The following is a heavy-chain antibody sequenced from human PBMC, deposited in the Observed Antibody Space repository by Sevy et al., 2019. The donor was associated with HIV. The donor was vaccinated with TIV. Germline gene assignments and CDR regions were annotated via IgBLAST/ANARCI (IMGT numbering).Heavy chain of an antibody. CDR1: GFTFDDYA. CDR3: TRGKGAQSLFDY. Sequence: GGSLRLSCTGSGFTFDDYAMSWVRQAPGKGLEWVAFLKHKAYGGTLDYAASVKGRFSISMDDSKGIAHLQMNDLKTEDTAIYYCTRGKGAQSLFDYWGQGALVTVSS. J-gene: IGHJ4*02. CDR2: LKHKAYGGTL. D-gene: IGHD3-16*01. V-gene: IGHV3-49*04.